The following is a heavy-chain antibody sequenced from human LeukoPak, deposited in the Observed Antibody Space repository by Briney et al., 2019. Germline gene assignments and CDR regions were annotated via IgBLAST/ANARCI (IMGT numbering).Heavy chain of an antibody. CDR1: GGTFSSYA. CDR2: IIPILGIA. CDR3: ARDRGYSYGFSYGMDV. D-gene: IGHD5-18*01. J-gene: IGHJ6*02. V-gene: IGHV1-69*04. Sequence: SVKVSCKASGGTFSSYAISWVRQAPGQGLEWMGRIIPILGIANYAQKFQGRVTITADKSMSTAYMELSSLRSEDTAVYYCARDRGYSYGFSYGMDVWGQGTTVTVSS.